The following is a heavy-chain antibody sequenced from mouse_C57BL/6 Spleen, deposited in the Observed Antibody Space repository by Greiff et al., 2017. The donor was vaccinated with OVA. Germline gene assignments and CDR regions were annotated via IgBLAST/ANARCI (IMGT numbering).Heavy chain of an antibody. CDR1: GYAFSSSW. CDR2: IYPGDGDT. CDR3: AMKAGFAY. Sequence: QVQLQQSGPELVKPGASVKISCKASGYAFSSSWMNWVKQRPGKGLEWIGRIYPGDGDTNYNGKFKGKATLTADTSSSTAYMQLSSLTSEDSAVYFCAMKAGFAYWGEGTLVTVSA. J-gene: IGHJ3*01. V-gene: IGHV1-82*01.